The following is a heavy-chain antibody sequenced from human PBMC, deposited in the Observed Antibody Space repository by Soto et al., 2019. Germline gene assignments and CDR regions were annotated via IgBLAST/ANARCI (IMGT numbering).Heavy chain of an antibody. D-gene: IGHD6-13*01. CDR2: INWNSGSI. CDR3: VKDESINWYSGHFRH. J-gene: IGHJ1*01. V-gene: IGHV3-9*01. Sequence: ALRRSCAASVFTFEDYAMHWVRQVPGEGLEWVSGINWNSGSIGYGDSVKGRFAISRDNAKNSLHLQMNSLSAEDTAFYYCVKDESINWYSGHFRHWGQGTLVTVSS. CDR1: VFTFEDYA.